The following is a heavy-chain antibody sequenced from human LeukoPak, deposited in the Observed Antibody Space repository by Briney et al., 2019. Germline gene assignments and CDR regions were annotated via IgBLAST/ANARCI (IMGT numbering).Heavy chain of an antibody. J-gene: IGHJ4*02. Sequence: ASVTVSCKASGYTFTGYYMHWVRQAPGQGLEWMGWINPNSGGKNYAQKFQGRVTMTRDTSISTAYMELSRVRSDDTAGYYCARGVSNVDIVATILFDYWGQGTLVTVSS. CDR2: INPNSGGK. CDR1: GYTFTGYY. D-gene: IGHD5-12*01. CDR3: ARGVSNVDIVATILFDY. V-gene: IGHV1-2*02.